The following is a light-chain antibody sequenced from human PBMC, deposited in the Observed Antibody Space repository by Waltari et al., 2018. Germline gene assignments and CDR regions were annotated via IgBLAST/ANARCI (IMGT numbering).Light chain of an antibody. Sequence: QSVLTPQPSVSGDPRQRVTISCTGSSSNLGAGHDAHWYQPPPGTAPKLLIYGNTNRPSGVPDRFAGSKSGTSASLGITGLQAEDEADYYCQSYDSSLGGSRVFGTGTKVTVL. CDR1: SSNLGAGHD. J-gene: IGLJ1*01. CDR2: GNT. CDR3: QSYDSSLGGSRV. V-gene: IGLV1-40*01.